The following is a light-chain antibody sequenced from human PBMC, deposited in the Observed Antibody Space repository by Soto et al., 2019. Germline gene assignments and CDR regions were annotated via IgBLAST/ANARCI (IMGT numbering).Light chain of an antibody. CDR3: LHAHNYPKP. CDR2: AAS. Sequence: IRMTLSASAVSSSLGDRVTITCRASQGIRNDLGWYQQKPGKAPKLLIYAASSLQSGVPSRFSGSGSGTDFTLTISSLQSEDFTTYYCLHAHNYPKPFGQRTK. CDR1: QGIRND. V-gene: IGKV1-6*01. J-gene: IGKJ1*01.